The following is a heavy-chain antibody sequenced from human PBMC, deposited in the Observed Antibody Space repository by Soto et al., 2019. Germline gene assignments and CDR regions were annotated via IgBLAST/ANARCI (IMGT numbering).Heavy chain of an antibody. J-gene: IGHJ5*02. CDR3: ARDPVWGSYRYWFDP. Sequence: ASVKISCKASGYTFTSYYMHWVRQATGQGLEWMGIINPSGGSTSYAQKFQGRVTMTRDTSTSTVYMELSSLRSEDTAVYYCARDPVWGSYRYWFDPWGQGTLVTVSA. CDR1: GYTFTSYY. CDR2: INPSGGST. V-gene: IGHV1-46*01. D-gene: IGHD3-16*02.